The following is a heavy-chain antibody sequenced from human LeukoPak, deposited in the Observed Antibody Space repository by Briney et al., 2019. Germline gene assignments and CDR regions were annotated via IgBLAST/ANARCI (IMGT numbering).Heavy chain of an antibody. CDR2: INPNSGGT. V-gene: IGHV1-2*06. J-gene: IGHJ5*02. CDR3: ARDPSYYGSGRVVNWFDP. CDR1: GYTFTGYY. D-gene: IGHD3-10*01. Sequence: ASVKVSCKASGYTFTGYYMHWVRQAPGQGLEWMGRINPNSGGTNCAQKFQGRVTMTRDTSISTAYMELSRLRSDDTAVYYCARDPSYYGSGRVVNWFDPWGQGTLVTVSS.